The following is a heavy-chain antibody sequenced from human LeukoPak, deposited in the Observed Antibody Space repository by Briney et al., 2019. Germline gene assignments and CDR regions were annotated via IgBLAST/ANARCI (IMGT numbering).Heavy chain of an antibody. D-gene: IGHD3-22*01. Sequence: ASVKVSCKASGYTFTNYGNSWVRQAPGQGLEWMGWINTYNGNTNYAQKFQGRVTMTTDTSTSTAYMELRSLRSDDTAVYYCARVVLDHYYDSSGYLGTLDYWGQGTLVTVSS. CDR1: GYTFTNYG. J-gene: IGHJ4*02. CDR3: ARVVLDHYYDSSGYLGTLDY. V-gene: IGHV1-18*01. CDR2: INTYNGNT.